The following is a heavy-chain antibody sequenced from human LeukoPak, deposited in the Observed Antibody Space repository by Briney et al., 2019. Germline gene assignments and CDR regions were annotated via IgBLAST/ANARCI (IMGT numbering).Heavy chain of an antibody. CDR3: ARHGTDGSGQYRLPYYYYGMDV. CDR2: IYTSGST. CDR1: GGSISSGSYY. V-gene: IGHV4-61*02. J-gene: IGHJ6*02. Sequence: PSQTLSLTCTVSGGSISSGSYYWSWIRQPAGKGLEWIGRIYTSGSTNYNPSLKSRVTISVDTSKNQFSLKLSSVTAADTAVYYCARHGTDGSGQYRLPYYYYGMDVWGQGTTVTVSS. D-gene: IGHD3-10*01.